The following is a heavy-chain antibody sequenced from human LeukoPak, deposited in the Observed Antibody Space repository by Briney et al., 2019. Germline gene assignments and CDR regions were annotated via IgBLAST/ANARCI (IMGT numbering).Heavy chain of an antibody. J-gene: IGHJ4*02. CDR3: ARDPDLLYSSSSRSPFDY. Sequence: ASVKVSCKASGYTFTSYYMHWVRQAPGQGLEWMGMINPSGGSTSYAQKFQGRVTMTRDTSTSTVYMELSSLRSEDTAVYYCARDPDLLYSSSSRSPFDYWGQGTLVTVSS. CDR1: GYTFTSYY. V-gene: IGHV1-46*01. CDR2: INPSGGST. D-gene: IGHD6-6*01.